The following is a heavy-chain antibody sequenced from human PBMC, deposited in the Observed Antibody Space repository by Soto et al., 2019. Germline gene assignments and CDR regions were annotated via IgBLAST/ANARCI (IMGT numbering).Heavy chain of an antibody. CDR3: GREVQVHTPAFVY. CDR2: ISPMFGAA. CDR1: GGTFNTYA. Sequence: QVQLVQSGAEMKKPGSSVKVSCQSSGGTFNTYAMNWLRQAPGQGPEWMGDISPMFGAANYAPKFQSRVTITADESTGTSYMQLSSLTSVDTALYFCGREVQVHTPAFVYWGQGTLVTVSS. D-gene: IGHD3-10*01. V-gene: IGHV1-69*19. J-gene: IGHJ4*02.